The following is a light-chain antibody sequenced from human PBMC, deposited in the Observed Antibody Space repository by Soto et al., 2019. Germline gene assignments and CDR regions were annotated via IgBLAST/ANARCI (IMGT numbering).Light chain of an antibody. J-gene: IGKJ4*01. CDR2: DAS. V-gene: IGKV3-11*01. CDR1: QSISSY. CDR3: QHRYNWPPLT. Sequence: EIVLTQSPATLSLSPGERATLSCRASQSISSYLAWYQQKPGQAPRLLIYDASNRATGIPARFSGSGSGTDFTLTISILVPEDFAVYYCQHRYNWPPLTFGGGTKVEIK.